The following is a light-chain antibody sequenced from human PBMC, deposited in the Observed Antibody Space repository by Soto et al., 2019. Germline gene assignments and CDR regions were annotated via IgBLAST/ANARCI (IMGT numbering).Light chain of an antibody. CDR1: QSITNW. J-gene: IGKJ2*01. CDR2: MAS. V-gene: IGKV1-5*03. Sequence: DIQMTQSPSTLSASVGDRVTITCRASQSITNWLAWYQHKPGKAPRLLIYMASSLESAVPSRFSGSGAETEFTLTISSLQPDDFATYYCLQYNFYPYTFGQGTKLEIK. CDR3: LQYNFYPYT.